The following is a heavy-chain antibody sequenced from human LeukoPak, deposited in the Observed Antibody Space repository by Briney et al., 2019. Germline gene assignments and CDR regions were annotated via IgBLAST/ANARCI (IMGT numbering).Heavy chain of an antibody. D-gene: IGHD3-22*01. Sequence: GGSLRLSCAVSEFTFSIYGMTWVRQAPGKGLEWVSYISAGSGTISYADSVKGRFTISRDNAQNSLYLQMNSLRAEDTAVYYCARDWRDSSGKFPNDAFDIWGQGTMVTVSS. CDR2: ISAGSGTI. V-gene: IGHV3-48*01. CDR3: ARDWRDSSGKFPNDAFDI. CDR1: EFTFSIYG. J-gene: IGHJ3*02.